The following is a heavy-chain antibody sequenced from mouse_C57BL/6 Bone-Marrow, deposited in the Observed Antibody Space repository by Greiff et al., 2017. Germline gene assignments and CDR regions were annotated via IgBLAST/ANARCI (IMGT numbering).Heavy chain of an antibody. D-gene: IGHD4-1*01. CDR1: GYTFTDYY. CDR2: IYPGSGNT. Sequence: QVQLQQSGAELVRPGASVKLSCKASGYTFTDYYINWVKQRPGQGLEWIARIYPGSGNTYYNEKFKGKDTLTAEKSSSTAYMQLSSLTSEDSAVYFCARVGANWERGCAYWGQGTLVTGSA. V-gene: IGHV1-76*01. CDR3: ARVGANWERGCAY. J-gene: IGHJ3*01.